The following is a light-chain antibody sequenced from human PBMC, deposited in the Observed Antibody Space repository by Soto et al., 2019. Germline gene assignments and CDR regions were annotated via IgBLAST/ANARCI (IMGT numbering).Light chain of an antibody. V-gene: IGKV1-5*03. Sequence: DIQMTQSPSTLAASVGDRGTIACRDSQSISTSLAWYQQKPGKAPNLLIYRASSLQSGVPSRFSGSGSGTEFTLTISSLQPDDFATYYCQQYNTSSRTFGQGTKVDI. CDR2: RAS. J-gene: IGKJ1*01. CDR3: QQYNTSSRT. CDR1: QSISTS.